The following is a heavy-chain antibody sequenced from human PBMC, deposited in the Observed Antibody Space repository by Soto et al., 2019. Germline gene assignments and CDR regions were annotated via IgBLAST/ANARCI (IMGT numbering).Heavy chain of an antibody. Sequence: GGSLRLSCAASGSTFSSYSMNWVRQAPGKGLEWVSSISSSSSYIYYADSVKGRFTISRDNAKNSLYLQMNSLRAEDTAVYYCARSFPSGYCSSTRCSGYDAFDIWGQGTMVTVSS. CDR3: ARSFPSGYCSSTRCSGYDAFDI. CDR1: GSTFSSYS. CDR2: ISSSSSYI. V-gene: IGHV3-21*01. D-gene: IGHD2-2*01. J-gene: IGHJ3*02.